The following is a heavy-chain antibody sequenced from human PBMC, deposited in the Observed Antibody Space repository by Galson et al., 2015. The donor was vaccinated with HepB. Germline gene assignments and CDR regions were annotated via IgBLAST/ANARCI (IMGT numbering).Heavy chain of an antibody. CDR2: TYYTSKWND. V-gene: IGHV6-1*01. CDR3: TRGWLRAGFDY. CDR1: GDSVSGSSG. J-gene: IGHJ4*02. D-gene: IGHD5-12*01. Sequence: CAISGDSVSGSSGWNWIRQSPARGFEWLARTYYTSKWNDDFAESVKSRITINPDTSKNQFSLQLNSVTPEDTAIYYCTRGWLRAGFDYWGQGTPVTVSS.